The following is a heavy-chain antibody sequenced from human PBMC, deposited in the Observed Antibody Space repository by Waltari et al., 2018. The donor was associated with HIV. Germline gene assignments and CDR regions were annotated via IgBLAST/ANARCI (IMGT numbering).Heavy chain of an antibody. Sequence: QVTLRESGPALVKHRQTLTLTCTFAGFSLSTRKICVNWRRQPPGKCLEWLARIDWDDDKYYATSLETRLTISRGSSKNQVVLTMTNMDPLDTATYYCARSLVVPAASFDFWGQGILVTVSS. V-gene: IGHV2-70*13. CDR1: GFSLSTRKIC. D-gene: IGHD2-15*01. J-gene: IGHJ4*02. CDR3: ARSLVVPAASFDF. CDR2: IDWDDDK.